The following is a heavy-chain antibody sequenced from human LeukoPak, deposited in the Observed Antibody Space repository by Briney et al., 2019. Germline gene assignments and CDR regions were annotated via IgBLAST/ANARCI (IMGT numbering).Heavy chain of an antibody. V-gene: IGHV5-51*01. Sequence: GESLKISCKGSGYSFTTSWIGWVRQLPGKGLEWTAIIYAGNSDAKYSPSFQGQVSISTDRSISTAYLHGRRLKTSDTAIYYCAIINHPDGRVYWGQGTLVTVSS. CDR1: GYSFTTSW. CDR3: AIINHPDGRVY. CDR2: IYAGNSDA. D-gene: IGHD5-24*01. J-gene: IGHJ4*02.